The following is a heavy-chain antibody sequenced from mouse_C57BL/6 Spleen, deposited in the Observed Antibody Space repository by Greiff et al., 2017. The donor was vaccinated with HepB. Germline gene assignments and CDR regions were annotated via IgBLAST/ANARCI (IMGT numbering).Heavy chain of an antibody. J-gene: IGHJ2*01. V-gene: IGHV1-64*01. CDR3: ATNWDKYYFDY. CDR2: IHPNSGST. Sequence: QVQLQQSGAELVKPGASVKLSCKASGYTFTSYWMHWVKQRPGQGLEWIGMIHPNSGSTNYNEKFKSKATLTVDKSSSKAYMQHSSLTSEDTAVYYCATNWDKYYFDYWGQGTTLTVSS. D-gene: IGHD4-1*01. CDR1: GYTFTSYW.